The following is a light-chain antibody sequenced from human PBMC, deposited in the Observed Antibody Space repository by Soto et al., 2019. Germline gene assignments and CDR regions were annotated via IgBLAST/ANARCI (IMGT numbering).Light chain of an antibody. J-gene: IGLJ7*01. Sequence: QSVLTQWPSASASLGASVKITCTLSSGHSSYAIAWHQQQPEKGPRFLMRLNSDGSHNKGYGIPDRFSGSSSGAERYLTISSLQSEDEADYYCQTWGTDVSVFGGGTQLTVL. CDR3: QTWGTDVSV. CDR1: SGHSSYA. V-gene: IGLV4-69*01. CDR2: LNSDGSH.